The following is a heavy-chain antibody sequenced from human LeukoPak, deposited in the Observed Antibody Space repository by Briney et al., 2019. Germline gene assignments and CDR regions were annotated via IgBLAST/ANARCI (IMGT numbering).Heavy chain of an antibody. V-gene: IGHV4-59*01. CDR2: IYYSGST. J-gene: IGHJ5*02. Sequence: PSETLSLTCTVSGGSIRSYYGSWIRQPPGKGLEWIGYIYYSGSTNYNPSLKSRVTISIDTSKNQFSLKLSSVTAADTAVYYCASYSYGPNWFDPWGQGTLVTVSS. CDR3: ASYSYGPNWFDP. CDR1: GGSIRSYY. D-gene: IGHD3-16*02.